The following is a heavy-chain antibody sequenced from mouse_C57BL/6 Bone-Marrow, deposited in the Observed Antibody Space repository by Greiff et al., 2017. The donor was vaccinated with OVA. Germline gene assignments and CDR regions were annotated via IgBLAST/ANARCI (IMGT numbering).Heavy chain of an antibody. Sequence: QVQLKQSGAELMKPGASVKLSCKATGYTFTGYWIEWVKQRPGHGLEWIGEILPGSGSTNYNEKFKGKATFTADTSSNTAYMQLSSLTTEDSAIYYCARDLLLRSAWFAYGGQGTLVTVSA. D-gene: IGHD1-1*01. CDR3: ARDLLLRSAWFAY. CDR2: ILPGSGST. CDR1: GYTFTGYW. V-gene: IGHV1-9*01. J-gene: IGHJ3*01.